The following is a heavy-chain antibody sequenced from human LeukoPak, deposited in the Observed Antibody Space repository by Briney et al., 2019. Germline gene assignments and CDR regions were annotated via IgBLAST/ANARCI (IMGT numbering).Heavy chain of an antibody. J-gene: IGHJ6*02. CDR2: ISGSAGST. V-gene: IGHV3-23*01. Sequence: AGGSLRLSCAASGFTFTSYAMSWVRQAPGKGLEWVSAISGSAGSTYYADSVKGRFTISRDNSKNTLYLLMNSLRAEDTAVYYCAKTLIPVATIDEAYYYYYGMDVWGQGTTVTVSS. D-gene: IGHD5-12*01. CDR3: AKTLIPVATIDEAYYYYYGMDV. CDR1: GFTFTSYA.